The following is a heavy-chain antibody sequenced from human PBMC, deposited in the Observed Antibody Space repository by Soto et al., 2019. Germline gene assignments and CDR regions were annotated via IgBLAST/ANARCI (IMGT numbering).Heavy chain of an antibody. V-gene: IGHV3-23*01. J-gene: IGHJ6*02. D-gene: IGHD3-22*01. CDR1: GFTFSSYA. CDR3: AKGGPGGYYYDSSGYYYYYYYGMDV. Sequence: GGSLRLSCAASGFTFSSYAMSWVRQAPGKGLEWVSAISGSGGSTYYADSVKGRFTISRDNSKNTLYLQMNSLRAEDTAVYYSAKGGPGGYYYDSSGYYYYYYYGMDVWGQGTTVTVSS. CDR2: ISGSGGST.